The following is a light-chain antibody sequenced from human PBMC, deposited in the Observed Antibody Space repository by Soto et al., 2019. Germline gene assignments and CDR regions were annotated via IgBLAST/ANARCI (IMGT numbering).Light chain of an antibody. V-gene: IGKV3-20*01. CDR1: QSVSSSY. CDR3: QQYGSSLLT. CDR2: GAS. Sequence: EIMFTRSPGTLSLSPQERATLSCRASQSVSSSYLAWYQQKPGQAPRLLIYGASSRATGIPDRFSGSGSGTDFTLTISRLEPEDFAVYYCQQYGSSLLTFGGGTKVDIK. J-gene: IGKJ4*01.